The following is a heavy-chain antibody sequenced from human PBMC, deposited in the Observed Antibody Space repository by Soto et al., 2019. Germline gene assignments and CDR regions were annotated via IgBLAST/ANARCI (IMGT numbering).Heavy chain of an antibody. V-gene: IGHV3-33*01. CDR3: ARDPRYYYDSSGPDY. CDR1: GFTFSSYG. CDR2: IWYDGSNK. J-gene: IGHJ4*02. Sequence: GGSLRLSCAASGFTFSSYGMHWVRQAPGKGLEWVAVIWYDGSNKYNADSVKGRFTISRDNSKNTLYLQMNSLRAEDTAVYYCARDPRYYYDSSGPDYWGQGTLVTVSS. D-gene: IGHD3-22*01.